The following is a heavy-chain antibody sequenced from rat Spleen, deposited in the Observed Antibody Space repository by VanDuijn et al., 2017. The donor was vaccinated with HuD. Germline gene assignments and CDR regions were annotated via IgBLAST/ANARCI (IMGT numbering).Heavy chain of an antibody. CDR3: TRGGNYDFDY. V-gene: IGHV5-29*01. D-gene: IGHD1-10*01. CDR2: ISYDGTAT. CDR1: GFTFSNYD. J-gene: IGHJ2*01. Sequence: EVQLVESGGGLVQPGRSLKLSCAASGFTFSNYDMAWVRQAPTKGLEWVASISYDGTATYYRDSVKGRFTISRDNAKSTLYLQMDSLRSEDTATYYCTRGGNYDFDYWGQGVMVTVSS.